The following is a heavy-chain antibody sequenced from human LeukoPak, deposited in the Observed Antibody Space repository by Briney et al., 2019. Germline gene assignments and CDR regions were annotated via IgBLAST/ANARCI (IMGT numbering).Heavy chain of an antibody. CDR1: GYTFTAHY. D-gene: IGHD7-27*01. V-gene: IGHV1-2*02. CDR3: ARDPGANYFDY. Sequence: ASVKVSCKASGYTFTAHYIHWVRQAPGQGLEWMGWINPNNGGTNYAQKFQGRVTMAGDPSISTAYMELSRLRSDDTAMFYCARDPGANYFDYWGQGTLVTVSS. CDR2: INPNNGGT. J-gene: IGHJ4*02.